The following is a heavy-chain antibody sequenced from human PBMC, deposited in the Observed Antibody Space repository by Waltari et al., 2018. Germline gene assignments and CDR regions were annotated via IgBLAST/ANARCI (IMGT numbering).Heavy chain of an antibody. CDR3: ASLWYGSGSYFPQDD. D-gene: IGHD3-10*01. V-gene: IGHV4-34*01. CDR2: INQSGST. Sequence: QVPLRQWGSGLLQPSKTLAPTCAAHGRSLSGPYRTCARKPPGKGREGIGEINQSGSTNNNPSHKIQVTISVDTAKTQVSLKLSSVTAADTAVYYCASLWYGSGSYFPQDDWGQGTLVTVSS. CDR1: GRSLSGPY. J-gene: IGHJ4*02.